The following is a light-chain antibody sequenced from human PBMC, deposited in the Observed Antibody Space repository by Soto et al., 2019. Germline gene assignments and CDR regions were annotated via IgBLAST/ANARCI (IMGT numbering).Light chain of an antibody. CDR2: GAS. Sequence: ETLMTQSPATLSVSPGERATLSCRASQSVGTNLAWFQQKPGQAPRLLIYGASTRATGIPARFSGSGSGTDFTLTISSLQSEDFAVYYCQQYNNWPPAITFGPGTKVDIK. V-gene: IGKV3-15*01. CDR3: QQYNNWPPAIT. J-gene: IGKJ3*01. CDR1: QSVGTN.